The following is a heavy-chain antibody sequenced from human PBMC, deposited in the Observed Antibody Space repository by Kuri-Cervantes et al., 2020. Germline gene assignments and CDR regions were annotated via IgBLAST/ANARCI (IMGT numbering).Heavy chain of an antibody. CDR2: IYTSGST. V-gene: IGHV4-4*07. CDR3: ARSCSGGSCYNAHDY. CDR1: GGSISSYY. Sequence: SETLSLTCTVSGGSISSYYWSWIRQPAGKGLEWIGRIYTSGSTNYNPSLKSRVTMSVDTSKNQFSLKLSSVTAADTAVYYCARSCSGGSCYNAHDYWGQGTLVTVSS. J-gene: IGHJ4*02. D-gene: IGHD2-15*01.